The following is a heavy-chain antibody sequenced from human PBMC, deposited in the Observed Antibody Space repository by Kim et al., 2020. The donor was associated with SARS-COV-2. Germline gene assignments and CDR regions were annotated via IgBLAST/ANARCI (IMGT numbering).Heavy chain of an antibody. CDR3: AREGQIFGVDIYYYYGMDV. D-gene: IGHD3-3*01. CDR2: ISAYNGNT. CDR1: GYTFTSYG. Sequence: ASVKVSCKASGYTFTSYGISWVRQAPGQGLEWMGWISAYNGNTNYAQKLQGRVTMTTDTSTSTAYMELRSLRSDDTAVYYCAREGQIFGVDIYYYYGMDVWGQGTTVTVSS. V-gene: IGHV1-18*04. J-gene: IGHJ6*02.